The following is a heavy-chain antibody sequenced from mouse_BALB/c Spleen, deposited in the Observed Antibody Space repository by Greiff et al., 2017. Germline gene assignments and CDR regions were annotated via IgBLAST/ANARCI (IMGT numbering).Heavy chain of an antibody. D-gene: IGHD2-4*01. CDR3: ARRRGLRREAWFAY. J-gene: IGHJ3*01. CDR1: GYTFSSYW. V-gene: IGHV1-9*01. CDR2: ILPGSGST. Sequence: QVQLQQSGAELMKPGASVKISCKATGYTFSSYWIEWVKQRPGHGLEWIGEILPGSGSTNYNEKFKGKATFTADTSSNTAYMQLSSLTSEDSAVYYCARRRGLRREAWFAYWGQGTLVTVSA.